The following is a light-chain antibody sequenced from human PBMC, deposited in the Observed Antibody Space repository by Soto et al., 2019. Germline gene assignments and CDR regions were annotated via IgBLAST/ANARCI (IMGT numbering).Light chain of an antibody. CDR3: QQYDNSPFT. Sequence: EIVLTQSPGTLSLSPGERATLSCRASQSLRSSNYLAWYQQKPGQAPRLHIYDASSRATGIPDRFSGSGSGTDFTLTISRLEPEDFAVYYCQQYDNSPFTFGPGTKVDIK. CDR1: QSLRSSNY. CDR2: DAS. V-gene: IGKV3-20*01. J-gene: IGKJ3*01.